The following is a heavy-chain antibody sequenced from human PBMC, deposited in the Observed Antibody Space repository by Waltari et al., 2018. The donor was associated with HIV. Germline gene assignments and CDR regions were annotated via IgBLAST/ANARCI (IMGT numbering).Heavy chain of an antibody. J-gene: IGHJ4*02. CDR2: IFPGDSIT. V-gene: IGHV5-51*01. D-gene: IGHD4-4*01. Sequence: EVQLEQSGAEMTKPGESLRISCKASGYNFGRYWISWVRQIPGKGLEWMGIIFPGDSITRYSPSFRGQVTISADKSINTTCLQWTTLKASDSAIYYCATGPDHYCDFWGQGTQVTVSS. CDR1: GYNFGRYW. CDR3: ATGPDHYCDF.